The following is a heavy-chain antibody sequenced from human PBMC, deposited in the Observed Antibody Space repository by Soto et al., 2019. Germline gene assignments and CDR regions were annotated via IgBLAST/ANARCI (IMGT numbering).Heavy chain of an antibody. V-gene: IGHV1-46*01. D-gene: IGHD2-15*01. CDR2: VNPSGGST. J-gene: IGHJ1*01. Sequence: QVQLVQSGAEVKKPGASVKVSCKASGYIFTAYSMHWVRQAPGQGLEWMDVVNPSGGSTKYAQRFQGRITMTRDTSTSTVYMDLKFLTSEDTAVYYCAREENCSDGVCYSEYFQRWGQGTLVTVSS. CDR1: GYIFTAYS. CDR3: AREENCSDGVCYSEYFQR.